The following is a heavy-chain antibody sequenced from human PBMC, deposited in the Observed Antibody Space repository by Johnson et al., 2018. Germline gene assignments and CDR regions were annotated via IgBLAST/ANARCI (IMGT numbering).Heavy chain of an antibody. D-gene: IGHD3-16*01. J-gene: IGHJ6*02. CDR1: GFKSDDYA. V-gene: IGHV3-9*02. CDR2: ISWNSGIV. Sequence: VQLVQSGGGLVQPGRSLRLSCEASGFKSDDYAMHWVRQAPGKGLEWVSGISWNSGIVGYADSVKGPFTISRDNAKNSLYLQMNSLRLEDTALYYCAKTMITFGGARYGMDVWGQGTTVTVSS. CDR3: AKTMITFGGARYGMDV.